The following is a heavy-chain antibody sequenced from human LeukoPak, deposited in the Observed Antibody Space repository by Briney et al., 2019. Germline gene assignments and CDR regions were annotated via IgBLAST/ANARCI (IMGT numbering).Heavy chain of an antibody. D-gene: IGHD1-26*01. CDR1: GYSFTSYW. V-gene: IGHV5-51*01. CDR3: ARGIVGATGDVYYFDY. J-gene: IGHJ4*02. CDR2: IYPGDSDT. Sequence: PGESLKISCKGSGYSFTSYWIGWVRQMPGKGLEWMGIIYPGDSDTRYSPSFQGQVTISADKSIGTAYLQWSSLEASDTAMYYCARGIVGATGDVYYFDYWGQGTLVTVSS.